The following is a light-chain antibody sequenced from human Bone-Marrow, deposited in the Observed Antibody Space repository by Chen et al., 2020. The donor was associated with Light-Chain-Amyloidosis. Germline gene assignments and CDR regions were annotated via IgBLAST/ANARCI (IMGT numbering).Light chain of an antibody. CDR2: EDD. J-gene: IGLJ3*02. Sequence: NFMLTQPHSVSESPGKTVIISCTRSSGSIATNYVQWYQQRPGSSPTTVIYEDDQRPSGVPDRFSSSIDRSSNSASLTLSGLKTEDEADYYCQSYQGSSQGVFGGGTKLTVL. V-gene: IGLV6-57*01. CDR3: QSYQGSSQGV. CDR1: SGSIATNY.